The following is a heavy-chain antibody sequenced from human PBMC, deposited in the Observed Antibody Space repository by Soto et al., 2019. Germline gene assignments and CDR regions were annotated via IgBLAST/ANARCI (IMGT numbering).Heavy chain of an antibody. V-gene: IGHV3-33*01. J-gene: IGHJ6*02. D-gene: IGHD6-13*01. CDR3: ARDWDSSTEEIYYYYYGMDV. Sequence: GGSLRLSCAASGFTFSSYGMHWVRQAPGKGLEWVAVIWYDGSNKYYADSVKGRFTISRDNSKNTLYLQMNSLRAEDTAVYYFARDWDSSTEEIYYYYYGMDVWGQGTTVTVSS. CDR2: IWYDGSNK. CDR1: GFTFSSYG.